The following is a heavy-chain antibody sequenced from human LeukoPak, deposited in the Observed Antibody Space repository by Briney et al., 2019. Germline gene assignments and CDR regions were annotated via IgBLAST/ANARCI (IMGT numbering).Heavy chain of an antibody. Sequence: GASVKVSCKASGYTFTGYYMHWVRQAPGQGLEWMGWINPNSGGTNYAQKFQGRVTMTRDTSTSTVYMELSSLRSEDTAVYYCARDRCSSTSCFDYWGQGTLVTVSS. CDR1: GYTFTGYY. CDR2: INPNSGGT. CDR3: ARDRCSSTSCFDY. J-gene: IGHJ4*02. V-gene: IGHV1-2*02. D-gene: IGHD2-2*01.